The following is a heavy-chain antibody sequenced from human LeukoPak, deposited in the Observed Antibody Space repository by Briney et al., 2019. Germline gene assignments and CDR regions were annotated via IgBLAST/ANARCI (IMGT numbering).Heavy chain of an antibody. J-gene: IGHJ4*02. D-gene: IGHD1-14*01. V-gene: IGHV1-2*02. CDR1: GYTFTSYG. CDR2: INPNSGGT. CDR3: ARAGSGPTIDY. Sequence: GASVKVSCKASGYTFTSYGISWVRQAPGQGLEWMGWINPNSGGTNYAQKFQGRVTMTRDTSISTAYMELSRLRSDDTAVYYCARAGSGPTIDYWGQGTLVTVSS.